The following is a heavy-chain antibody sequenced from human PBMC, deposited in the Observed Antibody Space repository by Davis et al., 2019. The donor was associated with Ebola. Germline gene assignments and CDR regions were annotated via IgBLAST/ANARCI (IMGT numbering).Heavy chain of an antibody. Sequence: HTGGSLRLSCSASGFTFSSFAMSWVRQAPGKGLVWVSRINSDGSSTSYADSVKGRFTISRDNAKNTLYLQMNSLRAEDTAVYYCARDDIVVVPAAIGYYYYGMDVWGQGTTVTVSS. CDR2: INSDGSST. J-gene: IGHJ6*02. CDR3: ARDDIVVVPAAIGYYYYGMDV. V-gene: IGHV3-74*01. D-gene: IGHD2-2*02. CDR1: GFTFSSFA.